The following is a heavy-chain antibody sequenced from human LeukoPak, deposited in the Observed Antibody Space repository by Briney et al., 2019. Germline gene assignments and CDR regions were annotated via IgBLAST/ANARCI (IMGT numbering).Heavy chain of an antibody. D-gene: IGHD6-19*01. Sequence: SETLSFTWTVAGGSISSYYWSWLRQPPGKGLEWIGYIYYSGSTNYNPSLKSRVTISVDTSKNQFSLKLSSVTAADTAVYYCARAVAVAGTIYYFDYWGQGTLVTVSS. CDR2: IYYSGST. CDR3: ARAVAVAGTIYYFDY. CDR1: GGSISSYY. J-gene: IGHJ4*02. V-gene: IGHV4-59*01.